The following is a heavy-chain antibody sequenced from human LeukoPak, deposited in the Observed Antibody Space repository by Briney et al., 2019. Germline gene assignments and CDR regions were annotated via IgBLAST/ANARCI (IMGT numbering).Heavy chain of an antibody. CDR1: GCTVSSNY. J-gene: IGHJ4*02. V-gene: IGHV3-53*01. CDR3: AREVNYYGSGSSSPFDY. D-gene: IGHD3-10*01. CDR2: IYSGGST. Sequence: GGSLRLSCAASGCTVSSNYMSWVRQAPGKGLEWVSVIYSGGSTYYADSVKGRFTISRDNSKNTLYLQMNSLRAEDTAVYYCAREVNYYGSGSSSPFDYWGQGTLVTVSS.